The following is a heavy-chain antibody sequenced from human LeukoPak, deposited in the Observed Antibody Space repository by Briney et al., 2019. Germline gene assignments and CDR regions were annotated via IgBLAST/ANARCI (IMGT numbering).Heavy chain of an antibody. J-gene: IGHJ4*02. CDR2: MSYDGSNK. D-gene: IGHD6-19*01. Sequence: GGSLRLSCAASGFTFSSYGMHWVRQAPGKGLEWGAFMSYDGSNKYYADSVKGRFTISRDHSKNTLYLQMNSLRAEDTAVYYCAKSYSSGWYYFDYWGQGTLVTVSS. CDR1: GFTFSSYG. CDR3: AKSYSSGWYYFDY. V-gene: IGHV3-30*18.